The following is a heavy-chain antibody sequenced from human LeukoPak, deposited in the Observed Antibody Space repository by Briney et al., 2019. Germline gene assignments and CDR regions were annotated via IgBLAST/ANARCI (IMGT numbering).Heavy chain of an antibody. CDR1: GFTFSSYW. Sequence: GSLRLSCAASGFTFSSYWMSWVRQPPGKGLEWIGCIHNSGTTNYNPSLKSRATISLHTSKNQFSLRLTSVTAADTAVYYCAIEHDGATYSNLWGQGTLVAVSS. V-gene: IGHV4-59*01. CDR2: IHNSGTT. J-gene: IGHJ5*02. CDR3: AIEHDGATYSNL. D-gene: IGHD5-12*01.